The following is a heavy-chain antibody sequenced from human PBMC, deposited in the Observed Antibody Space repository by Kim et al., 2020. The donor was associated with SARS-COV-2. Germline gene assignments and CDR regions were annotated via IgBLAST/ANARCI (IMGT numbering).Heavy chain of an antibody. D-gene: IGHD2-8*02. V-gene: IGHV3-49*03. Sequence: GGSLRLSCTASGFTFGDYAMSWFRQAPGKGLEWVGFIRSKAYGGTTEYAASVKGRFTISRDDSKSIAYLQMNSLKTEDTAVYYCTRDVHERPPGGTNWFDPWGQGTLVTVSS. CDR2: IRSKAYGGTT. CDR3: TRDVHERPPGGTNWFDP. J-gene: IGHJ5*02. CDR1: GFTFGDYA.